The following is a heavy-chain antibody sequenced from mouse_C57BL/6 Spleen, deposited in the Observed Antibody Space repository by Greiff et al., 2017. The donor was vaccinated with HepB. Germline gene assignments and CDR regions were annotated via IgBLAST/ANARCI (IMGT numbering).Heavy chain of an antibody. CDR2: IYPSDSET. CDR3: ARGGYGYYFDY. V-gene: IGHV1-61*01. J-gene: IGHJ2*01. CDR1: GYTFTSYW. D-gene: IGHD1-1*01. Sequence: VQLKQPGAELVRPGSSVKLSCKASGYTFTSYWMDWVKQRPGQGLEWIGNIYPSDSETHYNQKFKDKATLTVDKSSSTAYMQLSSLTSEDSAVYYCARGGYGYYFDYWGQGTTLTVSS.